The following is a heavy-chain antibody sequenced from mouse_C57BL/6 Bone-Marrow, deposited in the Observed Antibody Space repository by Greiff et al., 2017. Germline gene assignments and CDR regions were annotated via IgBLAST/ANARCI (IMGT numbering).Heavy chain of an antibody. CDR2: IHPNGGST. CDR3: ARSEDGYLFAY. Sequence: QVQLQQPGAELVKPGASVKLSCKASGYTFTSYWLHWVKQRPGQGLEWIGMIHPNGGSTNYNEKFKSKATLTVDKSSSTAYMQLSSLTSDDSAVYSCARSEDGYLFAYWGQGTLVTVSA. CDR1: GYTFTSYW. D-gene: IGHD2-3*01. J-gene: IGHJ3*01. V-gene: IGHV1-64*01.